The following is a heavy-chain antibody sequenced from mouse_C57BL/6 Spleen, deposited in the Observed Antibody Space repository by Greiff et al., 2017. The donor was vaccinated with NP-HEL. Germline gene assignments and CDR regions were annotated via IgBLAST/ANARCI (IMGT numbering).Heavy chain of an antibody. V-gene: IGHV3-6*01. J-gene: IGHJ3*01. CDR1: GYSITSGYY. CDR2: ISYDGSN. CDR3: ARGGMGYYGSSTGFAY. D-gene: IGHD1-1*01. Sequence: DVQLQESGPGLVKPSQSLSLTCSVTGYSITSGYYWNWIRQFPGNKLEWMGYISYDGSNNYNPSLKNRISITRDTSKNQFFLKLNSVTTEDTATYDCARGGMGYYGSSTGFAYWGQGTLVTVSA.